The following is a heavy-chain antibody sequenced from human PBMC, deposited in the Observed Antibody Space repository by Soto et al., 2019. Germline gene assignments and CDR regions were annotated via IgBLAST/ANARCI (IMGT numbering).Heavy chain of an antibody. D-gene: IGHD4-17*01. CDR3: ARVHGDYITPGSYYYYYMDV. CDR1: GGSFSGYY. CDR2: INHSGST. Sequence: SETLSLTCAVYGGSFSGYYWSWIRQPPGKGLEWIGEINHSGSTNYNPSLKSRVTISVDTSKNQFSLKLSSVTAADTAVYYCARVHGDYITPGSYYYYYMDVWGKGTTVTVSS. J-gene: IGHJ6*03. V-gene: IGHV4-34*01.